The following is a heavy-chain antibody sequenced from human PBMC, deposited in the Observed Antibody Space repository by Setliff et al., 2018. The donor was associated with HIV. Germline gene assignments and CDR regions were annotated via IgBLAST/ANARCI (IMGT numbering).Heavy chain of an antibody. Sequence: SETLSLTCAVSGGSISSGSYYWSWIRLPAGKGLEWIGQIHTTGSTNYNPSLKSRVTISMDTSKNQFSLNLNSVTATDTAVYYCAKRTFGSGRLDPWGQGILGTSPQ. V-gene: IGHV4-61*09. J-gene: IGHJ5*02. D-gene: IGHD3-16*01. CDR2: IHTTGST. CDR1: GGSISSGSYY. CDR3: AKRTFGSGRLDP.